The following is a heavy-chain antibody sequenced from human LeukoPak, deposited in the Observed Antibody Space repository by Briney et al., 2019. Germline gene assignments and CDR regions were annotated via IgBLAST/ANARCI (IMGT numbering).Heavy chain of an antibody. Sequence: GGSLRLSCAASGFTFSSYSMNWVRQAPGKGLEWVSSITSSSSYIYYADSVKGRFTISRDNARNSAYLQMNSLRAEDTAVYYCARDYVSGSFGPWGQGTLVTVSS. V-gene: IGHV3-21*01. CDR2: ITSSSSYI. J-gene: IGHJ5*02. CDR1: GFTFSSYS. D-gene: IGHD3-10*01. CDR3: ARDYVSGSFGP.